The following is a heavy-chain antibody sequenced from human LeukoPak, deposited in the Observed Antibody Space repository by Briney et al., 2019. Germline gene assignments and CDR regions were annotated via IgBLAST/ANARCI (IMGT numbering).Heavy chain of an antibody. CDR1: GFTFSSYG. D-gene: IGHD2-15*01. V-gene: IGHV3-21*01. CDR3: ARKGALYCIANSCYASYFFDY. Sequence: GGSLRLSCAASGFTFSSYGMHWVRQAPGKGLEWVSSISSSSSYIYYADSVKGRFTISRDNAKNSLYLQMNSLRAEDTAVYYCARKGALYCIANSCYASYFFDYWGQGTLVTVSS. CDR2: ISSSSSYI. J-gene: IGHJ4*02.